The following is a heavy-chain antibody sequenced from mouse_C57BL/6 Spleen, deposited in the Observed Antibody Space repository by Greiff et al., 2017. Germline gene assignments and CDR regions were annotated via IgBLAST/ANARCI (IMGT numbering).Heavy chain of an antibody. CDR1: GYAFSSSW. Sequence: QVQLQQSGPELVKPGASVKISCKASGYAFSSSWMNWVKQRPGKGLEWIGRIYPGDGDTKYNGKFKGKATLTADKSSSTAYMQLSSLTSEDSAVYFCARYDYDAFDYWGQGTSLTVSS. CDR2: IYPGDGDT. V-gene: IGHV1-82*01. CDR3: ARYDYDAFDY. D-gene: IGHD2-4*01. J-gene: IGHJ2*02.